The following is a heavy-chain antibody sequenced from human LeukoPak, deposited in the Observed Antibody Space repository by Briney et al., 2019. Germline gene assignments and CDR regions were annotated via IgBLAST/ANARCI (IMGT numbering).Heavy chain of an antibody. V-gene: IGHV4-30-2*01. Sequence: PSETLSLTCTVSGGSISSGGYYWSWIRQPPGKGLEWIGYIYHSGSTYYNPSLKSRVTISVDRSKNQFSPKLSSVTAADTAVYYCARVDLTGYYMDVWGKGTTVTVSS. CDR2: IYHSGST. CDR1: GGSISSGGYY. J-gene: IGHJ6*03. D-gene: IGHD3-9*01. CDR3: ARVDLTGYYMDV.